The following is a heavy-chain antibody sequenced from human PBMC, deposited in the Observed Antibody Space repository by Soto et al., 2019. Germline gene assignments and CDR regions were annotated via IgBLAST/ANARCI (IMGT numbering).Heavy chain of an antibody. Sequence: EVQLVQSGAEVKKPGESLRISCKGSGYSFTSYWISWVRQMPGKGLEWMGRIDPSDSYTNYSPSFQGHVTISADKSISTAYLQWSSLKASDTAMYYCARQGAVAGTYYYYGMDVWGQGTTVTVS. CDR3: ARQGAVAGTYYYYGMDV. CDR1: GYSFTSYW. J-gene: IGHJ6*02. D-gene: IGHD6-19*01. V-gene: IGHV5-10-1*01. CDR2: IDPSDSYT.